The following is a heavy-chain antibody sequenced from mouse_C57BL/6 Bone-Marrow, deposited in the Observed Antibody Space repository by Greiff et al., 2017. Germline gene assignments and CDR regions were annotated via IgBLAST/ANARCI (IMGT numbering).Heavy chain of an antibody. CDR3: ARGEIYDYDSYFDV. CDR2: IRYSGSP. D-gene: IGHD2-4*01. J-gene: IGHJ1*03. CDR1: GYSITSGYD. Sequence: VQVVASGPGMVKVSQSLSLTCPVSGYSITSGYDWHWIRHFPGNKLEWMGYIRYSGSPNYNPSLKSRIPITHDTSKNHFFLKLNSVTTEDTATYYCARGEIYDYDSYFDVWGTGTTVTVSS. V-gene: IGHV3-1*01.